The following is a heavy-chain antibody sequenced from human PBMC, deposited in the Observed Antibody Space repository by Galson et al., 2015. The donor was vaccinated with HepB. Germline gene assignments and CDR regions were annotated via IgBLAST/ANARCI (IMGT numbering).Heavy chain of an antibody. D-gene: IGHD2/OR15-2a*01. CDR2: IFGGDST. CDR3: ARGLGTRFSNSWYFYDGMDV. V-gene: IGHV3-66*01. J-gene: IGHJ6*02. Sequence: LRLSCAASGFIVSSHYMTWVRQTPGRGLEWVSVIFGGDSTYYADSVKGRFTISRDNSKNTVYLQMNSLGAGDSALYYCARGLGTRFSNSWYFYDGMDVWGQGTTVIVSS. CDR1: GFIVSSHY.